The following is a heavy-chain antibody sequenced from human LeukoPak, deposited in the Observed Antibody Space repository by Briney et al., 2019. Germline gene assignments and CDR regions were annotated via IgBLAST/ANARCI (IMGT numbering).Heavy chain of an antibody. CDR1: GGSISSDY. V-gene: IGHV4-59*01. J-gene: IGHJ3*02. CDR3: ARGGSSSGWSYDAFDI. Sequence: SKTLSLTCTVSGGSISSDYWSWIRQPPGKGLEWIGYIYYSGSTNYNPSLKSRVTISVDTSKNQFSLKLSSVTAADTAVYYCARGGSSSGWSYDAFDIWGQGTMVTVSS. CDR2: IYYSGST. D-gene: IGHD6-19*01.